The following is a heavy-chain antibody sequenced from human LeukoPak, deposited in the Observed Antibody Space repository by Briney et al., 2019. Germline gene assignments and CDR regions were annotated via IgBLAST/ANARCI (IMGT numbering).Heavy chain of an antibody. Sequence: GRSLRLSCAASGFTFSSYAMHWVRQAPGKGMEWVAVISYDGSNKYYADSVKGRFTISRDNSKNTLYLQMNSLRAEDTAVYYCARDGQVVVTAIPFDYWGQGTLVTVSS. V-gene: IGHV3-30*04. D-gene: IGHD2-21*02. J-gene: IGHJ4*02. CDR1: GFTFSSYA. CDR3: ARDGQVVVTAIPFDY. CDR2: ISYDGSNK.